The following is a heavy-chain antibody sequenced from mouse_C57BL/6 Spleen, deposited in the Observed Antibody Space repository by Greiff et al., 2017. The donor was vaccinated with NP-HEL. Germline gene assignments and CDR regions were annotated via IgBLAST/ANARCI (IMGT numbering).Heavy chain of an antibody. CDR2: IYPGDGDT. Sequence: VQLQQSGAELVKPGASVKISCKASGYAFSSYWMNWVKQRPGKGLEWIGQIYPGDGDTNYNGKFKGKATLTADKSSSTAYMQLSSLTSEDSAVYFCARGFYYYGSSPYAMDYWGQGTSVTVSS. CDR3: ARGFYYYGSSPYAMDY. J-gene: IGHJ4*01. D-gene: IGHD1-1*01. CDR1: GYAFSSYW. V-gene: IGHV1-80*01.